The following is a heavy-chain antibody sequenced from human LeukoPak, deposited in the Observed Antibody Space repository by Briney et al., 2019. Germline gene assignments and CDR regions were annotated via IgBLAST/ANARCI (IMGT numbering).Heavy chain of an antibody. CDR1: GGSISSSSYY. V-gene: IGHV4-39*01. Sequence: PSETLSLTCTVSGGSISSSSYYWGWIHQPPGKGLEWIGSIYYSGSTYYNPSLKSRVTISVDTSKNQFSLKLSSVTAADTAMYYCATPYSGGYHGLDIWGQGTMVTVSS. D-gene: IGHD1-26*01. J-gene: IGHJ3*02. CDR2: IYYSGST. CDR3: ATPYSGGYHGLDI.